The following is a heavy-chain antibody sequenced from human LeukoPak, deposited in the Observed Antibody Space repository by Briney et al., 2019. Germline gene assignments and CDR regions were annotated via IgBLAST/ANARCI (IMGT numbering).Heavy chain of an antibody. J-gene: IGHJ4*02. V-gene: IGHV1-18*01. Sequence: ASVKVSCKASGYIFSNYGISWARQAPGQGPEWMGWISDHNGNPNYAQKFEGRVTMTTDASTSTAYMELTSLTSDDTAVYYCARDSLLGAPYTDYWGQGTLVTVSS. D-gene: IGHD3-3*02. CDR2: ISDHNGNP. CDR3: ARDSLLGAPYTDY. CDR1: GYIFSNYG.